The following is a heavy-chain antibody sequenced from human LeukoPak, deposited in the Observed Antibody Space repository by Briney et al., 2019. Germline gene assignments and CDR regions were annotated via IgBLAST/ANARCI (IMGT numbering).Heavy chain of an antibody. Sequence: ASVKVSCKASGYTFTNFYMHWVRQAPGQGLEWMGIINPSGGSISYAQKFQGRVTMTRDTSTSTVYMELSSLRYDDTAVYYCATNILVRDIINWFDPWGQGTLVTVSS. CDR3: ATNILVRDIINWFDP. D-gene: IGHD3-10*01. J-gene: IGHJ5*02. CDR1: GYTFTNFY. CDR2: INPSGGSI. V-gene: IGHV1-46*01.